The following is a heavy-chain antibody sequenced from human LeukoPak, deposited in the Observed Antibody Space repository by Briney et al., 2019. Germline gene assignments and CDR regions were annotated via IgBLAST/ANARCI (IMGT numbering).Heavy chain of an antibody. V-gene: IGHV4-34*01. CDR1: GGSFSGYY. Sequence: SETLSLTCAVYGGSFSGYYWSWIRQPPGKGLEWIGEINHSGSTNYNPSLKSRVTISVDTSKNQFSLKLSSVTAADTAVYYCARALVAATGDFDYWGQGTLVTVS. J-gene: IGHJ4*02. CDR3: ARALVAATGDFDY. CDR2: INHSGST. D-gene: IGHD2-15*01.